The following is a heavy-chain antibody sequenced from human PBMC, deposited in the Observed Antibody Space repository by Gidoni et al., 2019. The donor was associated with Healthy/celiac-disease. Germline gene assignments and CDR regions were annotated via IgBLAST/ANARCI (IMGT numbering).Heavy chain of an antibody. J-gene: IGHJ6*02. V-gene: IGHV1-8*01. D-gene: IGHD3-22*01. CDR1: GYTFTSYD. CDR2: MKPNSGNT. Sequence: QVQLVQSGAEVKKPGASVKVSCKASGYTFTSYDINWVRQATGQGLEWMGWMKPNSGNTGYAQKFQGRVTMTRNTSISTAYMELSSLRSEDTAVYYCARYYYDSSGYYYEDYYYYGMDVWGQGTTVTVSS. CDR3: ARYYYDSSGYYYEDYYYYGMDV.